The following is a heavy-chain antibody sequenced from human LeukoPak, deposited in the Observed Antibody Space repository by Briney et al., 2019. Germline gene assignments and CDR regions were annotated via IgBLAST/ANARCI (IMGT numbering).Heavy chain of an antibody. J-gene: IGHJ4*02. CDR2: INPNSGGT. V-gene: IGHV1-2*02. CDR1: GYTFTGYY. D-gene: IGHD3-3*01. Sequence: GASVKVSCKASGYTFTGYYMHWVRQAPGQGLEWMGWINPNSGGTNYAQKFQGRVTMTRDTSISTAYMELSRLRSDDTAVYYCARAQPGLEWLLFAASGYDYWGQGTLVTVSS. CDR3: ARAQPGLEWLLFAASGYDY.